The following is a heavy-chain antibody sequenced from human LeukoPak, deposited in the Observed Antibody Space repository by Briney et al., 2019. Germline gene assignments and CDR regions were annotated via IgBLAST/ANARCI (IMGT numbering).Heavy chain of an antibody. J-gene: IGHJ4*02. D-gene: IGHD1-14*01. CDR3: ARNREISTRDFEY. Sequence: GGSLRLSCAASVFTFSDYYMSWIRQAPGKGLEWVSYISSSGSTIYYADSVKGRFTISRDNSKNTLYLQMNSLRVEDTALYYCARNREISTRDFEYWGQGTLVTVSS. V-gene: IGHV3-11*01. CDR2: ISSSGSTI. CDR1: VFTFSDYY.